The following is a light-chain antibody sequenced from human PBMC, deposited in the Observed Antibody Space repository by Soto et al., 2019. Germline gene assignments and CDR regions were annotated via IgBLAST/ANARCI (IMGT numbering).Light chain of an antibody. CDR1: SSDVGGYNY. J-gene: IGLJ1*01. V-gene: IGLV2-8*01. CDR3: TSYAGGNNV. Sequence: QSALTQPPSASGSPGQSVTISCTGTSSDVGGYNYVSWYQHHPGKVPQLMVYEVNKRPSGVPDRFSGSKSGNTASLTVAGLQAEDEADYYCTSYAGGNNVFGTGTKLTVL. CDR2: EVN.